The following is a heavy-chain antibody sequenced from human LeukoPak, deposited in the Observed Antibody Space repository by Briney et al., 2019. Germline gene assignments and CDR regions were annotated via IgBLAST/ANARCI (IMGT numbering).Heavy chain of an antibody. V-gene: IGHV1-69*13. CDR1: GGTFSSYA. J-gene: IGHJ6*03. D-gene: IGHD3-10*01. Sequence: ASVKVSCKASGGTFSSYAISWVRQAPGQGLEWMGGIIPIFGTANYAQKFQGRVTITADESTSTAYMELSSLRSEDTAVYYCARAYYGSGRAVPGYYYYYMDVWGKGTTVTISS. CDR3: ARAYYGSGRAVPGYYYYYMDV. CDR2: IIPIFGTA.